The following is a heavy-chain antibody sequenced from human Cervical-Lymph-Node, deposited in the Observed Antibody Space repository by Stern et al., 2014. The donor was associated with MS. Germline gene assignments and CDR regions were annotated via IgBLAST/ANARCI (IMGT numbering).Heavy chain of an antibody. J-gene: IGHJ4*02. V-gene: IGHV5-51*01. CDR3: ARHVQGFDY. CDR2: IYPYDSDT. CDR1: GYSFTIYY. Sequence: MQLVQSGAEVKKPGESLKISCKLSGYSFTIYYIAWVRQMPGKCLEWMGFIYPYDSDTTYSPSFQGQVAISADKSITTAYLQWSSLRASDTAMYYCARHVQGFDYWGQGTLVTVSS.